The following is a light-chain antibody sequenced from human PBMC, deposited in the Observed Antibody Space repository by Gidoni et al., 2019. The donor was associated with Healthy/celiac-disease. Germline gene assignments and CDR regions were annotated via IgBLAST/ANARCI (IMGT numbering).Light chain of an antibody. V-gene: IGKV2-30*01. J-gene: IGKJ2*01. Sequence: DAERTQSPLSLPVTLGQPASSSCRSSPSLVYSDGNNYLNWFQQRPGQSPRRLIYKVSNRDSGVPDRVSGSGSGTYFTLKSSRVEAEYVVFYCCMQGTHWPHTFGQGTKLEIK. CDR3: MQGTHWPHT. CDR2: KVS. CDR1: PSLVYSDGNNY.